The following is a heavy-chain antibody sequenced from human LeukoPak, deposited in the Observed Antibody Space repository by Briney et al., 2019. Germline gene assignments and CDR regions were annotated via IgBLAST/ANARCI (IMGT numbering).Heavy chain of an antibody. V-gene: IGHV4-4*02. D-gene: IGHD3-16*01. CDR1: GGSISTNNW. Sequence: SGTLSLTYAVSGGSISTNNWWSWVRQPPGKGLEWIGEIYHTGSTNYSPSLRSRVTMSIDKSNNQFSLNLNSVTAADTAVYYCAKSGDYLWDYWGQGTLVTVSS. CDR2: IYHTGST. J-gene: IGHJ4*02. CDR3: AKSGDYLWDY.